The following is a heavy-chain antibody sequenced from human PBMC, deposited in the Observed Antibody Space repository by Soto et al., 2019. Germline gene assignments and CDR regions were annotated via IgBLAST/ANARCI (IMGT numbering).Heavy chain of an antibody. V-gene: IGHV1-69*13. CDR1: GGTFSSYA. D-gene: IGHD6-19*01. Sequence: SVKVSCKASGGTFSSYAISWVRQAPGQGLEWMGGIIPIFGTANYAQKFQGRVTITADESTSTAYMELSSLRSEDTAAYYCARGEIAVAGPRARNYYYGMDVWGQGTTVTVSS. CDR3: ARGEIAVAGPRARNYYYGMDV. J-gene: IGHJ6*02. CDR2: IIPIFGTA.